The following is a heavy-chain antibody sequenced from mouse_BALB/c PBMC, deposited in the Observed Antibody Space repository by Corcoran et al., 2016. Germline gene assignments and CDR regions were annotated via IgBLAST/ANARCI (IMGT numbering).Heavy chain of an antibody. CDR3: AREPFAMDY. D-gene: IGHD6-1*01. V-gene: IGHV9-3-1*01. Sequence: QIQLVQSGPELKKTGETVKISCKESGYTFTNYGMNWVKQAPGKGLKWMGWINTYTGEPTYADDFKGRFAFSLETSASTAYLQINNLKNEDTATYFCAREPFAMDYWGQGTSVTVSS. CDR1: GYTFTNYG. CDR2: INTYTGEP. J-gene: IGHJ4*01.